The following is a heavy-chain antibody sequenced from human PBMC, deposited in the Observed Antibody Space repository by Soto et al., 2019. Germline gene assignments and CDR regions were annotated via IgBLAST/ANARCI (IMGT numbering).Heavy chain of an antibody. CDR1: GGTFSSYT. CDR3: ASGSAQIKFDY. V-gene: IGHV1-69*02. Sequence: SVKVSCKASGGTFSSYTISWVRQAPGQGLEWMGRIIPILGIANYAQKFQGRVTITADKSTSTAYMELSSLRSEDTAVYYCASGSAQIKFDYWGQGTLVTVSS. J-gene: IGHJ4*02. CDR2: IIPILGIA. D-gene: IGHD2-15*01.